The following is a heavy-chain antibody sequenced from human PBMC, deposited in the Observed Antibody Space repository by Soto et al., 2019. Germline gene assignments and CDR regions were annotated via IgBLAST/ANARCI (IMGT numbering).Heavy chain of an antibody. Sequence: QVQLQESGPGLVKPSQTLSLTCTVSGGSISSGGYYWSWIRQHPGKGLEWIGYIYYSGSTYYNPSIKGRVTISVDTSKNQFSLKLSSVTAADTAVYYCARDRLNYGDYVLGWFDPWGQGTLVTVSS. CDR1: GGSISSGGYY. CDR3: ARDRLNYGDYVLGWFDP. CDR2: IYYSGST. D-gene: IGHD4-17*01. J-gene: IGHJ5*02. V-gene: IGHV4-31*03.